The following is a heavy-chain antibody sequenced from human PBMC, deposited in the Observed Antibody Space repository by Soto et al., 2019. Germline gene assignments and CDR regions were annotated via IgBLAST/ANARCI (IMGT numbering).Heavy chain of an antibody. Sequence: GGSLRLSCAASGFTVSSNYMSWVRQAPGKGLEWVSVIYSGGSTYYADSVKGRFTISRDNSKNTLYLQMNSLRAEDTAVYYCARDLASSSYYYYYMDVWGKGTTVTVSS. CDR1: GFTVSSNY. D-gene: IGHD2-2*01. CDR3: ARDLASSSYYYYYMDV. CDR2: IYSGGST. V-gene: IGHV3-53*01. J-gene: IGHJ6*03.